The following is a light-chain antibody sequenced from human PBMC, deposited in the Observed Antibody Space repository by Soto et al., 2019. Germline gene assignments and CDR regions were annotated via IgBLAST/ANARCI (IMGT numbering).Light chain of an antibody. Sequence: QSVLTQPASVSGSTGQSITISCTGTSSDVGGYNYVSWYQQHPGKAPKLMIYEVSNRPSGVSNRFSGSKSGNTASLTISGLQAEDEADYYCSSYTSSSTAVFGTGTKLTVL. CDR2: EVS. CDR3: SSYTSSSTAV. J-gene: IGLJ1*01. V-gene: IGLV2-14*01. CDR1: SSDVGGYNY.